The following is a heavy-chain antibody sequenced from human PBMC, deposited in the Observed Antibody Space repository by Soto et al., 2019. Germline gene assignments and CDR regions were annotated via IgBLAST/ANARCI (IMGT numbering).Heavy chain of an antibody. Sequence: PGGSLRLSCAVSGFTFSAYWMHWVRQVPGKGLTWVSRISDDGSTATYADSVKGRFVISRDNAKNSLYLEMNTLGVDDSGLYYCARGPRVSSTGTGAHWGRGTLVTVS. CDR1: GFTFSAYW. J-gene: IGHJ4*02. V-gene: IGHV3-74*01. CDR3: ARGPRVSSTGTGAH. D-gene: IGHD1-1*01. CDR2: ISDDGSTA.